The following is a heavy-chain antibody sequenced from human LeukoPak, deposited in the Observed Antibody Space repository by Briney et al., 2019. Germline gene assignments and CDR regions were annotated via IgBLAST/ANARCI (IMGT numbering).Heavy chain of an antibody. CDR1: GFTFSSYG. CDR2: ISGSGGST. D-gene: IGHD3-9*01. Sequence: PGGSLRLSCAASGFTFSSYGMSWVRQAPGKGLEWVSAISGSGGSTYYADSVKGRFTISRDNSKNTLYLQMNSLRAEDTAVYYCAKDDDILTGYYDYWGQGTLVTVSS. CDR3: AKDDDILTGYYDY. J-gene: IGHJ4*02. V-gene: IGHV3-23*01.